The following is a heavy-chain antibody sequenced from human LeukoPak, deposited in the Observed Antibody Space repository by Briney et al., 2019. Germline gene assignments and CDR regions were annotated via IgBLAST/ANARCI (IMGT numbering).Heavy chain of an antibody. CDR1: GFSFSIYG. V-gene: IGHV3-30*02. J-gene: IGHJ4*02. CDR3: AKGTMVRGVIGY. Sequence: GGSLRLSCAASGFSFSIYGMHWVRQAPGKGLEWVAFIRYDGNYKYYADSVKGRFTISRDNSKNTLYLQMNSLRAEDTAVYYCAKGTMVRGVIGYWGQGTLVTVSS. D-gene: IGHD3-10*01. CDR2: IRYDGNYK.